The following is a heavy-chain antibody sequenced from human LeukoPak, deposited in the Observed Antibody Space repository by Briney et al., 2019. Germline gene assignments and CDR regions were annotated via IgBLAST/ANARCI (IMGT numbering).Heavy chain of an antibody. V-gene: IGHV3-23*01. CDR2: ISVSGGST. D-gene: IGHD3-3*01. CDR1: GFIFSSYA. J-gene: IGHJ3*02. CDR3: AKTLGEFTSAFDI. Sequence: PGGSLRLSRAASGFIFSSYAMSWVRQAPGKGLEWVSAISVSGGSTYYADSVKGRFTVSRDNSKNTLYLQMNSLGAEDTAVYYCAKTLGEFTSAFDIWGQGTMVTVSS.